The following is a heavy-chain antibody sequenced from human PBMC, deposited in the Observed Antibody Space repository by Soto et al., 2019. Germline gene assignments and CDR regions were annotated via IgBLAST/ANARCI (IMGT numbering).Heavy chain of an antibody. D-gene: IGHD2-8*02. Sequence: PSETLSLTCAVSGGSISSGGYSWSWIRQPPGKGLEWTGYIYHSGSTNYNPSLKSRVTISVDTSKNQFSLKLTSVTAADTAVYYCARDKITGLFDYWGQGTLVTVSS. J-gene: IGHJ4*02. CDR2: IYHSGST. V-gene: IGHV4-30-2*01. CDR1: GGSISSGGYS. CDR3: ARDKITGLFDY.